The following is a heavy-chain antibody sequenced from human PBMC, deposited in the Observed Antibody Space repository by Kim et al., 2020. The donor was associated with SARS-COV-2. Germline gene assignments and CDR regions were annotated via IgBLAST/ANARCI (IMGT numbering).Heavy chain of an antibody. Sequence: SETLSLTCTVSGGSVSSGSYYWSWIRQPPGKGLEWIGYIYYSGSTNYNPSLKSRVTISVDTSKNQFSLKLSSVTAAATAVYYCAREGGGDNCSGYGAWGQGTLVTVSS. J-gene: IGHJ4*02. V-gene: IGHV4-61*01. CDR3: AREGGGDNCSGYGA. D-gene: IGHD2-15*01. CDR1: GGSVSSGSYY. CDR2: IYYSGST.